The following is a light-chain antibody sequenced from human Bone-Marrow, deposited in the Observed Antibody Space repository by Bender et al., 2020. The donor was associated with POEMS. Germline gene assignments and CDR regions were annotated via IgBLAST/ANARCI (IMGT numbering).Light chain of an antibody. CDR2: DVN. CDR1: SSDVGGYNY. CDR3: GSYTTAGSYV. Sequence: QSALTQPASVSGSPGQSITISCTGTSSDVGGYNYVSWYQQHPGKAPKLMIFDVNNRPSGISNRFSGSKSGNTASLTISGLQAEDEADYFCGSYTTAGSYVFGTGTSVTVL. J-gene: IGLJ1*01. V-gene: IGLV2-14*03.